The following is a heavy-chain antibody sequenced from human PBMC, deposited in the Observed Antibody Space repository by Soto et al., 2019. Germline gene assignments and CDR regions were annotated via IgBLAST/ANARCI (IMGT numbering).Heavy chain of an antibody. D-gene: IGHD3-22*01. V-gene: IGHV3-53*01. CDR2: IYSGGSA. J-gene: IGHJ4*02. CDR1: GFTFTDYY. CDR3: ARNYYDSNGSILYFAY. Sequence: GGSLRLFCAASGFTFTDYYMSWVRQAPGKGLEWVSIIYSGGSAYHADSVKGRFTISRDNSQNMLYLQMNSLRAEDTAVYFCARNYYDSNGSILYFAYWGQGTLVTVSS.